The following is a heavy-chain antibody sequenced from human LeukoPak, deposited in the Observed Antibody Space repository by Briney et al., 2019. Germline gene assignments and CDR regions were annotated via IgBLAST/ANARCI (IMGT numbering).Heavy chain of an antibody. Sequence: PSETLSLTCTVSGGSISGYYWGWIRQPPGKGLEWIGYIYYSGSTNYNPSLKSRVTISKDTSKNQFSLKLSSVTAADTAVYYCARVYSSSSVDAFHIWGQGTMVTVSS. CDR2: IYYSGST. V-gene: IGHV4-59*01. CDR1: GGSISGYY. D-gene: IGHD6-6*01. CDR3: ARVYSSSSVDAFHI. J-gene: IGHJ3*02.